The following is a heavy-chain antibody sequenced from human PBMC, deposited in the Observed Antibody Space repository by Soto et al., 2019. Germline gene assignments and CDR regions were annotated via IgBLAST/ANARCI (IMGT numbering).Heavy chain of an antibody. CDR2: IYWDAET. J-gene: IGHJ4*02. CDR1: GFSLITCGVG. CDR3: AHRMAPRIFDY. Sequence: QITLKESGPPLVKPTQTLTLTCSFSGFSLITCGVGVSWIRQRPWKALEWLALIYWDAETGYSTSLRNRLTTTKNTTSNQVVLTMTNIDLADTAKYYCAHRMAPRIFDYWGQVTLVTVSS. V-gene: IGHV2-5*02.